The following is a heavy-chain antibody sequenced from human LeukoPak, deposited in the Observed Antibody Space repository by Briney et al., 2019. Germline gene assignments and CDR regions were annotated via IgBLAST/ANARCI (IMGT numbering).Heavy chain of an antibody. Sequence: PGGSLRLSCAASGFTVSSNYMSWVRQAPGKGLEWVANIKQDGSEKYYVDSVKGRFTISRDNAKNSLYLQMNSLRAEDTAVYYCARVGYNWNGIYYYYMDVWGKGTTVTVSS. CDR2: IKQDGSEK. CDR3: ARVGYNWNGIYYYYMDV. D-gene: IGHD1-1*01. CDR1: GFTVSSNY. V-gene: IGHV3-7*01. J-gene: IGHJ6*03.